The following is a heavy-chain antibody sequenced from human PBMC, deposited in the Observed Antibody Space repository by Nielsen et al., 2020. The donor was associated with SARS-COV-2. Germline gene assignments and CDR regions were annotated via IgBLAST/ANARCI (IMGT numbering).Heavy chain of an antibody. D-gene: IGHD2-2*01. CDR3: ARQGIVVVPAVTGGMDV. Sequence: GGSLRLSCAASGFTFSDYYMSWIRQAPGKGLEWVSYISSSGSTIYYADSVKGRFTISRDNAKNSLYLQMNSLRAEDTAVYYCARQGIVVVPAVTGGMDVWGQGTTVTVSS. J-gene: IGHJ6*02. CDR2: ISSSGSTI. V-gene: IGHV3-11*04. CDR1: GFTFSDYY.